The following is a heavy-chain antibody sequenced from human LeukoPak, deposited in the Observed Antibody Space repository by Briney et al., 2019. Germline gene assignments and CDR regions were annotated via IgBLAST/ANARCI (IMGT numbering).Heavy chain of an antibody. Sequence: KTSQTLSLTCAISGDSVSSNSAAWNWIRQSPSRGLEWLGRTYYRSKWYNDYAVSVKSRITINPDTSKNQFSLQLNSVTPEDTAVYSGARGAFGDLFNPGPNTSVRDFWGQGPTVTVSS. CDR3: ARGAFGDLFNPGPNTSVRDF. D-gene: IGHD3-16*01. J-gene: IGHJ3*01. CDR2: TYYRSKWYN. V-gene: IGHV6-1*01. CDR1: GDSVSSNSAA.